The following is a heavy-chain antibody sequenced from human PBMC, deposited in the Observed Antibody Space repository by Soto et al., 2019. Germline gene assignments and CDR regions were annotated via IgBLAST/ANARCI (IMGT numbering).Heavy chain of an antibody. CDR3: ALLLYRYGGHLFDY. D-gene: IGHD3-16*01. CDR2: IIPIFGTA. CDR1: GGTFSSYA. J-gene: IGHJ4*02. V-gene: IGHV1-69*01. Sequence: QVQLVQSGAEVKKPGSSVKVSCKASGGTFSSYAISWVGQAPGQGLEWMGGIIPIFGTANYAQKCQGRVTITADESTSTAYMALSSLRSEDTAVYYCALLLYRYGGHLFDYWGQGTLVTVSS.